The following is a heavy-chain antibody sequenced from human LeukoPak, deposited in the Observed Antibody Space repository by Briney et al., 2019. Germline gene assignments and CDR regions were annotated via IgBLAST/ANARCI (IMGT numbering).Heavy chain of an antibody. CDR1: GFTFSSFE. D-gene: IGHD5-24*01. Sequence: GGSLRLSCAASGFTFSSFEMNWVRQAPGKGLEWVSYISSSGSTIYYADSVKGRFTISRDNAKNSLYLQMSSLRAEDTAVYYCAKRGDFRDIDYWGQGTLVTVSS. CDR3: AKRGDFRDIDY. V-gene: IGHV3-48*03. J-gene: IGHJ4*02. CDR2: ISSSGSTI.